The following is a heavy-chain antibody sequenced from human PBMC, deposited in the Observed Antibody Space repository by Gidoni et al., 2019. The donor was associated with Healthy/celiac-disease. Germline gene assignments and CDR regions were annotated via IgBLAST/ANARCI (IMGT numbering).Heavy chain of an antibody. CDR1: GGSISSGDYY. J-gene: IGHJ4*02. D-gene: IGHD4-17*01. CDR2: IYYRGST. Sequence: QVQLQESGPGLVKPSQTPSLTCTFSGGSISSGDYYWSWIRQPPGKGLEWIGYIYYRGSTYYNPSLKSRVTISVDTSKNQFSLKLSSVTAADTAVYYCARDTTVTGYVDYWGQGTLVTVSS. V-gene: IGHV4-30-4*01. CDR3: ARDTTVTGYVDY.